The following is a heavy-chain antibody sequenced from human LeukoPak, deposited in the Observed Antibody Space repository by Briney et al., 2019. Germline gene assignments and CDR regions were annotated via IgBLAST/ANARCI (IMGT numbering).Heavy chain of an antibody. CDR3: AEGNHYYDSSGYYASWFDP. J-gene: IGHJ5*02. CDR1: GDSISSDY. CDR2: IYYTGRT. V-gene: IGHV4-59*12. D-gene: IGHD3-22*01. Sequence: PSETLSLTCAVSGDSISSDYWSWVRQPPGKGLEWIGYIYYTGRTNYNPSLKSRVTISVDTSKNQFSLKLSSMTAADTAVYYCAEGNHYYDSSGYYASWFDPWGHGTLVTVSS.